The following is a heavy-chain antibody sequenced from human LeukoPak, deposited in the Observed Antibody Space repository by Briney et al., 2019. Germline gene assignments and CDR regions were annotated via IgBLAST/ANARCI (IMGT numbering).Heavy chain of an antibody. J-gene: IGHJ6*03. D-gene: IGHD3-3*01. CDR1: GGSFSGYY. V-gene: IGHV4-34*01. Sequence: SETLSLTCAVYGGSFSGYYWSWIRQPPGKGLEWIGEINHSGSTNYNPSLKSRVTISVDTSKNQFSLKLSSVTAADTAVYYCARAYYDFSGYYYYMDVWGKGTTVTVSS. CDR3: ARAYYDFSGYYYYMDV. CDR2: INHSGST.